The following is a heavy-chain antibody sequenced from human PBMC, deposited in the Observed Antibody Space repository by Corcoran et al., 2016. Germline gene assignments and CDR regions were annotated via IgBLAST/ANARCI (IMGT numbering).Heavy chain of an antibody. D-gene: IGHD3-22*01. CDR1: GYTLTELS. CDR2: FDPEDGET. Sequence: QVQLVQSGAEVKKPGASVKVSCKVSGYTLTELSMHWVRQAPGKGLEWMGGFDPEDGETIYAQKFQGRVTMTEEPSTDTAYMELRSLRSEDTAVYYCETDGPGMKRGVFYDSSGYYLYWGQGTLVTVSS. CDR3: ETDGPGMKRGVFYDSSGYYLY. J-gene: IGHJ4*02. V-gene: IGHV1-24*01.